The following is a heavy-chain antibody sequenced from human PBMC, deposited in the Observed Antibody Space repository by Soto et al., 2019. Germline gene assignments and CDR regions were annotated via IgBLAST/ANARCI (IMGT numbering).Heavy chain of an antibody. CDR3: ARGRRYFDY. Sequence: QVQLQQRGAGLLKPSETLSLTCAVYGGSFSGYFWTWVRQPPGKGLEWIGEINHSSTTNYNPSLKRRVTTSVDASETQFSPKLSSVTAADSAVYYCARGRRYFDYWGQGTLVTVSS. CDR2: INHSSTT. CDR1: GGSFSGYF. J-gene: IGHJ4*02. V-gene: IGHV4-34*01.